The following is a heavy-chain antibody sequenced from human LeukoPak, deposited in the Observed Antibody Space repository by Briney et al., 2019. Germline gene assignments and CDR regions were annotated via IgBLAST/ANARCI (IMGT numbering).Heavy chain of an antibody. D-gene: IGHD2-15*01. Sequence: GGSLRLSYAASGFTFSSYAMSWVRQAPGKGLEWVSAISGSGGSTYYADSVKGRFTISRDNSKNTLYLQMNSLRAEDTAVYYCAAGVVVAATPFYFDYWGQGTLVTVSS. CDR1: GFTFSSYA. V-gene: IGHV3-23*01. CDR2: ISGSGGST. J-gene: IGHJ4*02. CDR3: AAGVVVAATPFYFDY.